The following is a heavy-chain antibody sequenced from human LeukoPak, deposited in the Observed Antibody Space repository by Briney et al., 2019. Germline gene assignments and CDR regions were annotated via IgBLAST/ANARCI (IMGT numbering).Heavy chain of an antibody. Sequence: GASVKVSCKASGYSFSSYYMHWVRQAPGQGLEWMGIINPSGDSTTYAQKFQGRVTMTRDTSTRTVYMELSSLRSDDTAVYYCARVHYDILTGYSYFDYWGQGTLVTVSS. CDR2: INPSGDST. D-gene: IGHD3-9*01. J-gene: IGHJ4*02. V-gene: IGHV1-46*01. CDR1: GYSFSSYY. CDR3: ARVHYDILTGYSYFDY.